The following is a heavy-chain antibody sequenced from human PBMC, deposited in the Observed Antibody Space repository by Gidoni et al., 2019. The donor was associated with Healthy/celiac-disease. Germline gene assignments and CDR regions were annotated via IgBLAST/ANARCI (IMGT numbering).Heavy chain of an antibody. D-gene: IGHD3-3*01. V-gene: IGHV1-69*04. Sequence: QVQLVQSGAEVKKPGSSVKVSCKASGGTFSSYAISWVRQAPGQGLEWMGRIIPILGIANYAQKFQGRVTITADKSTSTAYMELSSLRSEDTAVYYCARDGFLEWSDLYYNWFDPWGQGTLVTVSS. J-gene: IGHJ5*02. CDR2: IIPILGIA. CDR1: GGTFSSYA. CDR3: ARDGFLEWSDLYYNWFDP.